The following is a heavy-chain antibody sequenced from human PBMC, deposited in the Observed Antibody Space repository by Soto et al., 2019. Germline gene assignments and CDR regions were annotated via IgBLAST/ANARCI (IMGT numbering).Heavy chain of an antibody. D-gene: IGHD4-17*01. Sequence: PSETLSLTYTVSGGSISSGGSYWSWTRHHPGKGLEWIGYIYYSGSTYYNPSLKSRVTISVDTSKNQFSLKLSSVTAADSAVYYWARSSQSTVNTFDYWGQGTLVTVSS. V-gene: IGHV4-31*03. CDR3: ARSSQSTVNTFDY. CDR2: IYYSGST. CDR1: GGSISSGGSY. J-gene: IGHJ4*02.